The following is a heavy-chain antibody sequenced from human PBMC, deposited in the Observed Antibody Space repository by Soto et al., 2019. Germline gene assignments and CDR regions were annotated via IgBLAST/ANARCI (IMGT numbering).Heavy chain of an antibody. CDR2: IGTYSGNT. V-gene: IGHV1-18*04. J-gene: IGHJ4*02. D-gene: IGHD2-15*01. Sequence: GASVKVSCKASGYTFTSNYVHWVRQAPGQGLEWMGWIGTYSGNTDYAQKFQGRVSMTTDTSTSTVYMEMRSLRSDDTAVYYCARAMSCSRGNCYDLDYWGQGTLVTVS. CDR3: ARAMSCSRGNCYDLDY. CDR1: GYTFTSNY.